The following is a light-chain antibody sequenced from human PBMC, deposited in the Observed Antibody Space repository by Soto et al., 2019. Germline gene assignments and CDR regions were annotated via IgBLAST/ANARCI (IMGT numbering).Light chain of an antibody. Sequence: QSVLTQSPSVSAAPGQKVTISCSGSSSNIGNNYLSWYQQLLGTAPKLLIYDNNKRPSGILDRFSGSKYGTSGTLDITGLETGDKVDYYWSTYDGSLPVEVFGGVTKVTVL. CDR3: STYDGSLPVEV. V-gene: IGLV1-51*01. J-gene: IGLJ2*01. CDR1: SSNIGNNY. CDR2: DNN.